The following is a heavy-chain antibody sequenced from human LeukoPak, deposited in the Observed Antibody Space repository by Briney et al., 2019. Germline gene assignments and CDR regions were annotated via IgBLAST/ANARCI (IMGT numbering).Heavy chain of an antibody. V-gene: IGHV3-33*01. CDR3: ARARSVYGDHGCYY. CDR1: GFSFSNYG. CDR2: IWYDGSNK. J-gene: IGHJ4*02. Sequence: GGSLRLSCAASGFSFSNYGMHWVRQAPGKGLEWAAVIWYDGSNKFYADSVKGRFAISRDNSKNTLYLQMKSLRDEDTAVYYCARARSVYGDHGCYYWGQGTLVTVSS. D-gene: IGHD4-17*01.